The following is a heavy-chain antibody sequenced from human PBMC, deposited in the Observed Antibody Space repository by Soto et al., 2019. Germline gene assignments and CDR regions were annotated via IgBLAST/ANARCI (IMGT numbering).Heavy chain of an antibody. Sequence: GSGPTLVNPTQTLTLTCTFSGFSLSTSGVGVGWIRQPPGKALEWLALIYWNDDRYYSPSLKSSLTITKDTSKNQVVLTMTNMDPVDTATYYCAHSRDHCYTLDVWGQGTTVTVSS. CDR2: IYWNDDR. V-gene: IGHV2-5*01. CDR1: GFSLSTSGVG. CDR3: AHSRDHCYTLDV. D-gene: IGHD2-15*01. J-gene: IGHJ6*02.